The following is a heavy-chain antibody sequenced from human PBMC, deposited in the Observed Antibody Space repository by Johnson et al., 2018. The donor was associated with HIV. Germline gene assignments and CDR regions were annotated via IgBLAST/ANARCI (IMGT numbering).Heavy chain of an antibody. D-gene: IGHD1-26*01. CDR2: IKQDGSEK. V-gene: IGHV3-7*01. J-gene: IGHJ3*02. CDR3: ARGRASWELSEDAFHI. CDR1: AFTFSRYW. Sequence: VQLVESGGGLVQPGGSLRLSCAASAFTFSRYWMSWVRQAPGEGLEWVANIKQDGSEKYYVDSVKGRFTISRDNAKNSLYLQMNSLRPEDTAVYFCARGRASWELSEDAFHIWGQGTIVTVSS.